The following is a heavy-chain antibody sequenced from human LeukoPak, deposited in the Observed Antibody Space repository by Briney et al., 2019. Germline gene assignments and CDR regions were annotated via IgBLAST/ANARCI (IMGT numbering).Heavy chain of an antibody. Sequence: GGSLRLSCAASGFTFSSYSMNWVRQAPGKGLEWVSYISSSSSTIYYADSVKGRFTISRDNAKNSPYLQMNSLRAEDTAVYYCARDYYDSSGYYNAFDIWGQGTMVTVSS. D-gene: IGHD3-22*01. CDR2: ISSSSSTI. V-gene: IGHV3-48*01. CDR3: ARDYYDSSGYYNAFDI. CDR1: GFTFSSYS. J-gene: IGHJ3*02.